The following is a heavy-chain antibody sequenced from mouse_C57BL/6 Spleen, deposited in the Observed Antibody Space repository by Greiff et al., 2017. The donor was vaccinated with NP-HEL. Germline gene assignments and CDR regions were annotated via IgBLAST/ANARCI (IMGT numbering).Heavy chain of an antibody. Sequence: QVQLQQPGAELVMPGASVKLSCKASGYTFTSYWMHWVKQRPGQGLEWIGEIDPSDSYTNYNQKFKGKSTLTVDKSSSTAYMQLSSLTSEDSAVYYCARSGTTVVAPPDYWGQGTTLTVSS. CDR1: GYTFTSYW. CDR3: ARSGTTVVAPPDY. J-gene: IGHJ2*01. V-gene: IGHV1-69*01. D-gene: IGHD1-1*01. CDR2: IDPSDSYT.